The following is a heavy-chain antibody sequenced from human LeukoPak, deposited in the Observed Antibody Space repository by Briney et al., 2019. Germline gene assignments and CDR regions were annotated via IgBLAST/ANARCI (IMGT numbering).Heavy chain of an antibody. V-gene: IGHV3-33*06. Sequence: GTSLRLSCDASGFTFSQFGMHWVRQAPGKGLEWVAVIWSDAANQYYGDSVKGRFTISRDNFKKTVSLQMDSLRAEDTAVYYCAKGAQRGFVYSNSLEHWGQGSLVTVSS. CDR1: GFTFSQFG. D-gene: IGHD4-11*01. J-gene: IGHJ1*01. CDR3: AKGAQRGFVYSNSLEH. CDR2: IWSDAANQ.